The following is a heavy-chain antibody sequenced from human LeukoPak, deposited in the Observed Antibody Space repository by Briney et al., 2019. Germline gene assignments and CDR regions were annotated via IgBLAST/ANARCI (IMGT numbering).Heavy chain of an antibody. CDR1: GFTFSDYY. D-gene: IGHD5-18*01. CDR2: ISSSGSTI. V-gene: IGHV3-11*04. Sequence: PGGSRRLSCAASGFTFSDYYMSWIRQAPGKGLEWVAYISSSGSTIYYADSVKGRFTISRDNAKNSLYLQMNSLRAEDTAVYYCARRLHPGTPMATFDYWGQGTLVTVSS. J-gene: IGHJ4*02. CDR3: ARRLHPGTPMATFDY.